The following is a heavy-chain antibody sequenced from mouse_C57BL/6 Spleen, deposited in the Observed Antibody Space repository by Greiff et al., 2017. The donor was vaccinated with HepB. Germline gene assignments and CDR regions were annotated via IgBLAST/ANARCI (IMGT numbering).Heavy chain of an antibody. V-gene: IGHV1-9*01. CDR1: GYTFTGYW. J-gene: IGHJ3*01. CDR3: ARMGDSSGYGMDY. Sequence: VQLQQSGPELMKPGASVKLSCKASGYTFTGYWIEWVKQRPGHGLEWIGGILPGSGSTNYNEKFKGKATFTADTSSNTAYMLLSSLTTEDSAISYCARMGDSSGYGMDYWGQGTLVTVSA. CDR2: ILPGSGST. D-gene: IGHD3-2*01.